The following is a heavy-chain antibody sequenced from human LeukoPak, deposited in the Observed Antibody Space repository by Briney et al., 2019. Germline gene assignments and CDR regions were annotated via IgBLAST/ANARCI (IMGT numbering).Heavy chain of an antibody. CDR1: GYTFTNYY. CDR3: ARDYCGGDCFPDY. V-gene: IGHV1-46*01. D-gene: IGHD2-21*02. CDR2: FNPSGGGT. Sequence: GASVKVSCKASGYTFTNYYVHWIRQAPGQGLEWMAVFNPSGGGTTYAQKFQGRVTLTGDTSTSTVYMELRNLKSEDTAVYYCARDYCGGDCFPDYWGQGTLVTVSS. J-gene: IGHJ4*02.